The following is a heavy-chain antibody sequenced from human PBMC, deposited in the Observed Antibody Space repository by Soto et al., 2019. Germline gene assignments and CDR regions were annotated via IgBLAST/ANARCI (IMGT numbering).Heavy chain of an antibody. D-gene: IGHD6-13*01. J-gene: IGHJ3*02. Sequence: GGSLRLSCAASGFTFSSYEMNWVRQAPGKGLEWVSYISSSGSTIYYADSVKGRFTISRDNDKNSLYLQMNSLRAEDTAVYYCARGTSLGIAAAANEDAFDIWGQGTMVTVSS. CDR2: ISSSGSTI. CDR3: ARGTSLGIAAAANEDAFDI. CDR1: GFTFSSYE. V-gene: IGHV3-48*03.